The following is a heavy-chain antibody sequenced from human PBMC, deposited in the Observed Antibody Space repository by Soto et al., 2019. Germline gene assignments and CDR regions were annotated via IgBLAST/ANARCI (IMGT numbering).Heavy chain of an antibody. Sequence: SETLSLTCTVSGGSISSYYWSWIRQPPEKRLEWMRYIYYSGSTNYNPSLKSRVTISVDTSKNQFSLKLSSVTAADTAVYYCAARSWGYFDWFGRDYYYYGMDVWGQGTTVTFSS. CDR2: IYYSGST. J-gene: IGHJ6*02. D-gene: IGHD3-9*01. CDR3: AARSWGYFDWFGRDYYYYGMDV. CDR1: GGSISSYY. V-gene: IGHV4-59*08.